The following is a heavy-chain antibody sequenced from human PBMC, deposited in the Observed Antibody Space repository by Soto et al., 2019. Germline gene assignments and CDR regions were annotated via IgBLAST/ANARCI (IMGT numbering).Heavy chain of an antibody. J-gene: IGHJ6*02. CDR2: ISAYNGNT. CDR1: GYTFTSYG. CDR3: ARERYCSSTSCKWGTGYYYGMDV. V-gene: IGHV1-18*01. D-gene: IGHD2-2*01. Sequence: QVQLVQSGAEVKRPGASVKVSCKASGYTFTSYGISWVRQAPGQGLEWMGWISAYNGNTNYAQKLQGRVTMTTDTCTSTAYMELRSLRSDDTAVYYCARERYCSSTSCKWGTGYYYGMDVWGQGTTVTVSS.